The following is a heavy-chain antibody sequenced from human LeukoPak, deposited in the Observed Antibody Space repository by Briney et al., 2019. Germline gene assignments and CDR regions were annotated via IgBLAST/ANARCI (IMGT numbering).Heavy chain of an antibody. V-gene: IGHV1-3*01. CDR2: INAGNGNT. CDR1: GYTFTSYA. J-gene: IGHJ5*02. CDR3: ARDGDNWNVEGPYTWFDP. D-gene: IGHD1-1*01. Sequence: GSVKVSCKASGYTFTSYAMHWVRQAPGQRLEWMGGINAGNGNTKYSQKLQGRVTMTTDTSTSTAYMELRSLRSDDTAVYYCARDGDNWNVEGPYTWFDPWGQGTLVTVSS.